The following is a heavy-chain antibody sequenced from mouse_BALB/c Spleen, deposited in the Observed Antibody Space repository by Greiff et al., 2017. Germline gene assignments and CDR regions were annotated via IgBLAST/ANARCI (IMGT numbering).Heavy chain of an antibody. Sequence: EVKVVESGGGLVQPGGSLRLSCATSGFTFTDYYMSWVRQPPGKALEWLGFIRNKANGYTTEYSASVKGRFTISRDNSQSILYLQMNTLRAEDSATYYCARATGWFAYWGQGTLVTVSA. CDR3: ARATGWFAY. CDR2: IRNKANGYTT. J-gene: IGHJ3*01. CDR1: GFTFTDYY. V-gene: IGHV7-3*02. D-gene: IGHD4-1*02.